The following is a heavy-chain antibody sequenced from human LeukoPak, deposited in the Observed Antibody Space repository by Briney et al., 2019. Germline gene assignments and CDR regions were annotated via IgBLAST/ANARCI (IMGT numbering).Heavy chain of an antibody. J-gene: IGHJ4*02. D-gene: IGHD1-26*01. V-gene: IGHV4-38-2*02. CDR2: IYHSGST. Sequence: SETLSLTCTVSGYSISSDYYWGWIRQPPGRGLEWIGSIYHSGSTYYNPSLKSRVTISVDTSKNQFSLKLSSVTAADTAVYYCARAIEVGAMTPFDYWGQGTLVTVSS. CDR3: ARAIEVGAMTPFDY. CDR1: GYSISSDYY.